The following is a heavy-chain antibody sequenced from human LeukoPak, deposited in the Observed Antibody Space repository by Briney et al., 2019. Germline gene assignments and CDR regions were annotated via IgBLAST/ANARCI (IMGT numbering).Heavy chain of an antibody. CDR3: ARVRYYDFWSGYYPFDP. CDR2: INGDGSST. J-gene: IGHJ5*02. V-gene: IGHV3-74*01. Sequence: GGSLRLSCAASGFTFSSYWMHWVRQAPGKGLVWVSRINGDGSSTSYADFVKGRFTISRDNAKNTPYLQMNSLRAEDTAVYYCARVRYYDFWSGYYPFDPWGQGTLVTVSS. D-gene: IGHD3-3*01. CDR1: GFTFSSYW.